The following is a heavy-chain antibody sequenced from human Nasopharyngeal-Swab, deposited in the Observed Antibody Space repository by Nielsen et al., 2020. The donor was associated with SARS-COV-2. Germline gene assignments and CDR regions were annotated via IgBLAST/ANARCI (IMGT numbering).Heavy chain of an antibody. V-gene: IGHV3-7*01. CDR1: GFTFSSYW. D-gene: IGHD1-7*01. CDR2: IKQDGSEK. Sequence: GVLKISCAASGFTFSSYWMSWVRQAPGKGLEWVANIKQDGSEKYYVDSVKGRFTISRDNAKNSLYLQMNSLRAEDTAVYYCAGDRELGYYMDVWGKGTTVTVSS. CDR3: AGDRELGYYMDV. J-gene: IGHJ6*03.